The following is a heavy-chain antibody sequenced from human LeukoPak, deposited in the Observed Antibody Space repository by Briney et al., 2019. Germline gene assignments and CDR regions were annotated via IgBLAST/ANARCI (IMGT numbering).Heavy chain of an antibody. CDR1: GGSISSYY. Sequence: SETLSLTCTVSGGSISSYYWSWIRQPPGKGLEWIGYIYYSGSTNYNPSLKSRVTISVDTSKNHFSLNLTSVTAADTAMYYCAREGADTAMAQFDYWGQGTLVTVSS. J-gene: IGHJ4*02. V-gene: IGHV4-59*12. CDR2: IYYSGST. D-gene: IGHD5-18*01. CDR3: AREGADTAMAQFDY.